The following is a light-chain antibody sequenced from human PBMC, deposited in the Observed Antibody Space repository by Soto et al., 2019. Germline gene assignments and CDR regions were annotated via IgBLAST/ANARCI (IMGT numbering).Light chain of an antibody. CDR1: QGIGDT. J-gene: IGKJ5*01. CDR3: QQYSKWPIT. V-gene: IGKV3-15*01. Sequence: EVVMTQSPATLSVSPGEGAALSCRASQGIGDTLAWYQHKPGQPPRLLIYGISTRATGIPARFSGSGSGTEFSLTISSLQSEDFAVYYCQQYSKWPITFGQGTRLEIK. CDR2: GIS.